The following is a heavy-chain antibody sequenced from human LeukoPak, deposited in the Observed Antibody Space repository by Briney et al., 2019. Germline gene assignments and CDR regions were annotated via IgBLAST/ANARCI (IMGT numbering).Heavy chain of an antibody. CDR3: ARDRGYGDYAFDY. CDR2: IWYDGSNK. V-gene: IGHV3-33*01. CDR1: GFTFSNYG. J-gene: IGHJ4*02. Sequence: GGSLRLSCAASGFTFSNYGMHWVRQAPGKGLEWVAVIWYDGSNKYYADSVKGRFTISRDNSKNTLYLQMNSLRAEDTAVYYCARDRGYGDYAFDYWGQGTLVTVSS. D-gene: IGHD4-17*01.